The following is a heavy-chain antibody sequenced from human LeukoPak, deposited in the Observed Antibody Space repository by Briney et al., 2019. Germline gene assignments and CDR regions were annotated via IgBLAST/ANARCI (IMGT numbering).Heavy chain of an antibody. CDR2: ISAYNGNT. CDR1: GYTFTSYG. D-gene: IGHD5-24*01. CDR3: ARAPPRRDGNNHRGYYFDY. V-gene: IGHV1-18*01. Sequence: ASVKVSCKASGYTFTSYGISWVRQAPGQGLEWMGWISAYNGNTNYAQKLQGRVTMTTDTSTSTAYMELRSLRSDDTAVYYCARAPPRRDGNNHRGYYFDYWGQGSLVTVSS. J-gene: IGHJ4*02.